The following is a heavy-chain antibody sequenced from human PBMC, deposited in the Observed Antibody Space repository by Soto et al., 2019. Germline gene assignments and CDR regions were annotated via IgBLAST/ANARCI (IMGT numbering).Heavy chain of an antibody. V-gene: IGHV1-8*01. CDR3: ARGEDRVAGSHRYYYGMDV. CDR1: GYTFTSYD. D-gene: IGHD6-19*01. Sequence: ASVKVSCKASGYTFTSYDINWVRQATGQGLEWMGWMNPNSGNTGYAQKFQGRVTMTRNTSISTAYMELSSLRSEDTAVYYCARGEDRVAGSHRYYYGMDVCGQGTTVTVYS. CDR2: MNPNSGNT. J-gene: IGHJ6*02.